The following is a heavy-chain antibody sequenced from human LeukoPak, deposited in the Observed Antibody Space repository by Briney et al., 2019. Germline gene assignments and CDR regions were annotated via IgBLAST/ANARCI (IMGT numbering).Heavy chain of an antibody. V-gene: IGHV3-23*01. D-gene: IGHD6-6*01. J-gene: IGHJ4*02. CDR3: AKDLSVYSSSSFDY. Sequence: GGSLSLSCAASGFTFSSYAMSWVRQAPGKGLEWVSAISGSGGSTYCADSVKGRFTISRDNSKNTLYLQMNSLRAEDTAVYYCAKDLSVYSSSSFDYWGQGTLVTVSS. CDR1: GFTFSSYA. CDR2: ISGSGGST.